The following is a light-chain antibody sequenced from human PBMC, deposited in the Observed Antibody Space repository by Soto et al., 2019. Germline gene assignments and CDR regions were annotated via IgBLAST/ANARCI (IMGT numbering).Light chain of an antibody. CDR1: SSDVGGYDF. CDR3: SSYAGSYILGV. J-gene: IGLJ3*02. V-gene: IGLV2-11*01. CDR2: DVT. Sequence: QLVLAQPRSVSGSPGQSVTLSCTGTSSDVGGYDFVSWYQQYPGKAPKLIIFDVTERTSGVPDRFSGSKSGNSASLTISGLQAEDEADYYCSSYAGSYILGVFGGGTKVTVL.